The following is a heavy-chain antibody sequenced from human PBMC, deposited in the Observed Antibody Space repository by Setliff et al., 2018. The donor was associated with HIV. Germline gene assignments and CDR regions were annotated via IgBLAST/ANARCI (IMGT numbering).Heavy chain of an antibody. Sequence: SETLSLTCTVSGDSITNSMHYWSWIRQPPGKGLEFIGSIHYNDGKTYYNAALRSRVTISSDTSKNQFSLKLNSVTGADTAVYYCARGGPTGAFGLDVWGQGTTVTVSS. J-gene: IGHJ6*02. CDR3: ARGGPTGAFGLDV. CDR2: IHYNDGKT. CDR1: GDSITNSMHY. D-gene: IGHD4-17*01. V-gene: IGHV4-39*01.